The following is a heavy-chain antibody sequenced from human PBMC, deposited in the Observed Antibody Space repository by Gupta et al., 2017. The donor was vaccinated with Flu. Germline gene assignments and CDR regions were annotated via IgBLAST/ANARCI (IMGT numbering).Heavy chain of an antibody. J-gene: IGHJ5*02. CDR3: ARTPLFGSSGLAIS. CDR2: VHYNGNA. CDR1: GDYRGRSDFY. Sequence: QLHLQESGTGVEKPSETMSPTCRVAGDYRGRSDFYWGGIRRPPGKRLEWLANVHYNGNAYYHPSLKSRLRISVDTSNSRFTLNVGSVTAADSGVYYCARTPLFGSSGLAISWGQGIQVTVSS. D-gene: IGHD6-6*01. V-gene: IGHV4-39*01.